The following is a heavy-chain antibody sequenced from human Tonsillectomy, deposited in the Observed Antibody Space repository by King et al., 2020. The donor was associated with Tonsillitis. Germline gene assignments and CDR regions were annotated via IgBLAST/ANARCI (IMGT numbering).Heavy chain of an antibody. J-gene: IGHJ5*02. CDR3: TRSQAGSNWFDP. CDR2: IDWDDEK. V-gene: IGHV2-70*04. Sequence: TLKESGPALVKPTQTLTLTCTFSCFSLSTDEMRVSWVRQPPGKALELLARIDWDDEKFYSTSLKTRLTISRDTSKNQVVLRMTNMDPGDTATYYCTRSQAGSNWFDPWGRGTLVTVSS. CDR1: CFSLSTDEMR.